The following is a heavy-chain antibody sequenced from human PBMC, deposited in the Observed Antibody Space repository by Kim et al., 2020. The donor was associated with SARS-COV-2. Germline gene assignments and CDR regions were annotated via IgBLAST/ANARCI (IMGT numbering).Heavy chain of an antibody. CDR2: IYYRYERTH. CDR3: VRATAGGLTMNLDY. V-gene: IGHV6-1*01. D-gene: IGHD6-13*01. CDR1: GESVSNNKTA. J-gene: IGHJ4*01. Sequence: SQTLSLTCSISGESVSNNKTAWNWIRQSPSRGLEWLGRIYYRYERTHECAPSVKGRMSNNEDTFRKQISLQLKSVTPEDTAAYYCVRATAGGLTMNLDYW.